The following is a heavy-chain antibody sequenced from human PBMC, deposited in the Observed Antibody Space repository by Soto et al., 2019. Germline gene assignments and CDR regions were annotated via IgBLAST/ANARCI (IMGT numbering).Heavy chain of an antibody. CDR3: AIGSLGLEFWSGLLDWFDP. CDR1: GYTFTGHY. Sequence: QVRLEQSGAEVKRPGASVKVSCRAFGYTFTGHYIYWVRQAPGQGLEWMGWINPNSGVTNSAPKFQGLVSMTRDTSINTAYMEVSGLKSDDTAVYYCAIGSLGLEFWSGLLDWFDPWGQGTLVTVSS. D-gene: IGHD3-3*01. CDR2: INPNSGVT. V-gene: IGHV1-2*04. J-gene: IGHJ5*02.